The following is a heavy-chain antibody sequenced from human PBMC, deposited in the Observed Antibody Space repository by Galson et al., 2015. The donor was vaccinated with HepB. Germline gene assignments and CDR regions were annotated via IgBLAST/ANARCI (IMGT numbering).Heavy chain of an antibody. CDR2: IKSKTDGGTT. CDR1: GFTFSNAW. Sequence: SLRLSCAASGFTFSNAWMSWVRQAPGKGLEWVGRIKSKTDGGTTDYAAPVKGRFTISRDDSKNTLYLQMNSLKTEDTAVYYCTTEGSHLTVYYYGMDVWGQGTTVTVSS. J-gene: IGHJ6*02. D-gene: IGHD3-9*01. V-gene: IGHV3-15*01. CDR3: TTEGSHLTVYYYGMDV.